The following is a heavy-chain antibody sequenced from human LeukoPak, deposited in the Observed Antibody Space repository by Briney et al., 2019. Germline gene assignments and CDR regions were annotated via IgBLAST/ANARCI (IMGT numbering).Heavy chain of an antibody. J-gene: IGHJ5*02. CDR3: ARQPSGRTRELDH. D-gene: IGHD1-1*01. Sequence: PSETLSLTCTVSGGSISGYYWNWIRQPPGKGLEWIGFLYYTGNSGTTKYNPTLQSRVTISLDTSKNQFSLKLRSVTAADTAVYFCARQPSGRTRELDHWGQGTQVTVSS. V-gene: IGHV4-59*08. CDR2: LYYTGNSGTT. CDR1: GGSISGYY.